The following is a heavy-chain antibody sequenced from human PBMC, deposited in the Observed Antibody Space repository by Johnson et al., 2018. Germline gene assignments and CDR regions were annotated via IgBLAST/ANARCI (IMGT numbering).Heavy chain of an antibody. J-gene: IGHJ6*02. V-gene: IGHV3-33*01. CDR2: IWYDGTNK. CDR1: GFTFSSYA. D-gene: IGHD2-2*03. CDR3: ARADGYSSRYFSLYFGLDV. Sequence: QVQLVESGGGVVQPGRSLRLSCAASGFTFSSYAMHWVRQAPGKGLEWVAVIWYDGTNKYYADSVKGRFTISRDNSKNILYLQMSSLGAEDTAFYYCARADGYSSRYFSLYFGLDVWGQGTKVTVSS.